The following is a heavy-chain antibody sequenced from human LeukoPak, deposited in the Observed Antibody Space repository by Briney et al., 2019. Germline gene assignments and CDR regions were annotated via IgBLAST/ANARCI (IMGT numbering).Heavy chain of an antibody. J-gene: IGHJ5*02. CDR1: GFTFSSYS. V-gene: IGHV3-30*03. D-gene: IGHD2/OR15-2a*01. Sequence: GGSLRLSCAASGFTFSSYSMNWVRQAPGKGLEWVAVISYDGSNKYYADSVKGRFTISRDNSKNTLYLQMNSLRAEDTAVYYCARGGPKILERRNWFDPWGQGTLVTVSS. CDR3: ARGGPKILERRNWFDP. CDR2: ISYDGSNK.